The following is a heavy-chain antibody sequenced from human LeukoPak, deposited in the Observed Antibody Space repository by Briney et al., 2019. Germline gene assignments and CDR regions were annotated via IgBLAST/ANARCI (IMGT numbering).Heavy chain of an antibody. CDR2: IYHSGST. CDR1: GYSTSSGYY. D-gene: IGHD3-22*01. Sequence: SETLSLTCTVSGYSTSSGYYWGWIRQPPGRGLEWIGSIYHSGSTYCNPSLKSRVTISVDTSKNQLSLKLSSVTAADTAVYYCARADYYDSSACDYWGQGTLVTVSS. CDR3: ARADYYDSSACDY. J-gene: IGHJ4*02. V-gene: IGHV4-38-2*02.